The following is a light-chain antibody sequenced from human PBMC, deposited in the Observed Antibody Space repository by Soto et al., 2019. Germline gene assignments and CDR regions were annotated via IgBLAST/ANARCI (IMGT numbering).Light chain of an antibody. CDR2: WAS. J-gene: IGKJ1*01. Sequence: DIVMTQSPDSLAVSLGERATINCKSSQSMLYNSNDKNYLAWYQQKPGQSPKLIIYWASTRESGVPDRFSGSGSGTDFTLTISSLQAEDVAVYYCQQYYSTPWTFGQGTKVDIK. CDR3: QQYYSTPWT. V-gene: IGKV4-1*01. CDR1: QSMLYNSNDKNY.